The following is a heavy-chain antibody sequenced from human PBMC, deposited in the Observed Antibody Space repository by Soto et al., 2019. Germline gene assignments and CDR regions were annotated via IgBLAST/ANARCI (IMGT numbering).Heavy chain of an antibody. J-gene: IGHJ5*02. V-gene: IGHV1-69*12. CDR2: IIPIFGTA. CDR3: ARDRGPSSGYYPYWFDP. D-gene: IGHD3-22*01. CDR1: GGTFSSYA. Sequence: QVQLVQSGAEVKKPGSWVKVSCKASGGTFSSYAITWVRQAPGQGLEWMGGIIPIFGTANYAQKFQARVTITADESTCTAYMELSSLRSEDTAVYYCARDRGPSSGYYPYWFDPWGQGTLVTVSS.